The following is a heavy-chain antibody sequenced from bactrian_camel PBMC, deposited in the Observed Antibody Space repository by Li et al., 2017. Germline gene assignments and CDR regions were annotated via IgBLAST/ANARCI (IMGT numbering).Heavy chain of an antibody. Sequence: QLVESGGGSVQAGETLKLSCTISDFNFGPSGRGWFRQAPGSECEMVASIKSDGSTDYAYSMKGRFTISRDNAKNTLYLQMNSLKPEDTAMYYCAAEFMRLVRYWGQGTQVTVS. CDR3: AAEFMRLVRY. D-gene: IGHD6*01. CDR1: DFNFGPSG. CDR2: IKSDGST. V-gene: IGHV3S55*01. J-gene: IGHJ4*01.